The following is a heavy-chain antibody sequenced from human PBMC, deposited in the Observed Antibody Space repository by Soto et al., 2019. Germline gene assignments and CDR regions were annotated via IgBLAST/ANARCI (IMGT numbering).Heavy chain of an antibody. CDR2: INSKTDGGTT. CDR3: TTGHRYYYDSSGYYPTTYGCMDV. V-gene: IGHV3-15*07. D-gene: IGHD3-22*01. CDR1: GFTFSNAW. Sequence: EVQLVESGGGLVKPGGSLRLSCAASGFTFSNAWMNWVRQAPGKGLEWVGRINSKTDGGTTDYAAPVKGSFTISRDASKNTLYLQMNSMKTEDTAVYYCTTGHRYYYDSSGYYPTTYGCMDVWGQGTTVTVSS. J-gene: IGHJ6*02.